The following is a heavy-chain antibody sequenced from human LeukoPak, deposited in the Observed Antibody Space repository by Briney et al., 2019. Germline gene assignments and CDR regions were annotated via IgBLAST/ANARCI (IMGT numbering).Heavy chain of an antibody. J-gene: IGHJ4*02. CDR2: ISYDGSNK. D-gene: IGHD6-19*01. V-gene: IGHV3-30*09. CDR1: GFTFSNYA. Sequence: PGGSLRLSCAASGFTFSNYAIHWVRQAPGKGLEWVAVISYDGSNKYYADSVKGRFAISRDNAKSSLYLQMSSLRAEDTAVYYCATSSGHLDYWGQGTLVTVSS. CDR3: ATSSGHLDY.